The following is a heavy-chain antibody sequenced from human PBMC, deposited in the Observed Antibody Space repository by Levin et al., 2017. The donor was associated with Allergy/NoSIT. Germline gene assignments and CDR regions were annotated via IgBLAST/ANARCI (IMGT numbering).Heavy chain of an antibody. J-gene: IGHJ3*02. V-gene: IGHV3-21*01. CDR3: ARGGQLWPGIAFDI. CDR1: GFTFSRNS. D-gene: IGHD3-16*01. Sequence: PGGSLRLSCAASGFTFSRNSMNWVRQAPGKGLEWVSSISSSSSYIHYADSVKGRFTISRDNAKNSLYLQMNSLRVEDTAVYYCARGGQLWPGIAFDIWGQGTMVTVSS. CDR2: ISSSSSYI.